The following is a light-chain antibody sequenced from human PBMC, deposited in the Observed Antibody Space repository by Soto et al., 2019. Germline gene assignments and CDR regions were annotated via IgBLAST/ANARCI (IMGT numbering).Light chain of an antibody. CDR1: QGISSY. Sequence: AIRMTQSPSSFSAATGDRVTITCRARQGISSYFAWYQQKPGKAPKLLIYAASTLQSGVPSRISGSGSGTDFTFTISGMQSEDFATYDCQPYYSYPIPFGQGTRLQI. V-gene: IGKV1-8*01. J-gene: IGKJ5*01. CDR2: AAS. CDR3: QPYYSYPIP.